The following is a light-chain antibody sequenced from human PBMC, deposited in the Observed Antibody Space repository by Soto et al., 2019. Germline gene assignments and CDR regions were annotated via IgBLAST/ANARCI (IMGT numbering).Light chain of an antibody. Sequence: AIQMTQSPSSLSASVGDRVTITCRASQGIRNDLDWFQQKPGKAPKLLIYAASNLQSGVPARFSGSGSGTDFTLTISSLQPEDFATYYCLPKYFYPFPFGPGTKVDIK. CDR1: QGIRND. CDR2: AAS. J-gene: IGKJ3*01. V-gene: IGKV1-6*01. CDR3: LPKYFYPFP.